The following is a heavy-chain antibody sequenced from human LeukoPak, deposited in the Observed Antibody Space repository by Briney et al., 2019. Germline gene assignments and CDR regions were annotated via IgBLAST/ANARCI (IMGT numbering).Heavy chain of an antibody. CDR3: ARSTPSHAFDI. D-gene: IGHD2-2*01. CDR1: GGSISWSSYY. CDR2: IYYSGST. Sequence: SETLSLTCTVSGGSISWSSYYWGWIRQPPGKGLEWIGNIYYSGSTYHNPSLKSRVTISVVTSKNQFSLNLSSVTAADTAVYYCARSTPSHAFDIWGQGTMVTVSS. V-gene: IGHV4-39*07. J-gene: IGHJ3*02.